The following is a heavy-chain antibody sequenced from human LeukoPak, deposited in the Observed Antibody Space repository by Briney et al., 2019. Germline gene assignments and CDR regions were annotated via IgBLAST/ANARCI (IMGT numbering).Heavy chain of an antibody. J-gene: IGHJ4*02. CDR2: IGSSNSDI. CDR1: GFTFTSYT. V-gene: IGHV3-21*01. CDR3: AREGCSSTSCTDLDY. Sequence: GGSLRLSCAASGFTFTSYTMNWVRQAPGKGLEWVSSIGSSNSDISYADSVKGRFTISRDNAKSSLYLQMNSLRAEDTAVYYCAREGCSSTSCTDLDYWGQGTLVTVSS. D-gene: IGHD2-2*01.